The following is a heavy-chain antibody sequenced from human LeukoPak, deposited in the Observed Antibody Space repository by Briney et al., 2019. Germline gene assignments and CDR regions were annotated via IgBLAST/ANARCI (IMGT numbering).Heavy chain of an antibody. CDR3: PKQSYASGWNPFDY. J-gene: IGHJ4*02. D-gene: IGHD6-19*01. CDR2: VSGGGVTT. V-gene: IGHV3-23*01. CDR1: GINLWKFG. Sequence: GFLRLSCAGSGINLWKFGLGWVRPASGKGLGWVSTVSGGGVTTYYADSAKGRFTISRDNSKNTLYLQMNSLTAEDTAVYYCPKQSYASGWNPFDYWGQGILVTVSS.